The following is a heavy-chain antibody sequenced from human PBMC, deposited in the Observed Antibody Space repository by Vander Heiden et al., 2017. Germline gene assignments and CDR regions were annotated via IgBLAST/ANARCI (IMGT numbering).Heavy chain of an antibody. CDR1: GFTVSSNY. J-gene: IGHJ4*02. D-gene: IGHD6-13*01. CDR3: ARGDSSSWYMFDF. CDR2: IYSAGVT. V-gene: IGHV3-53*02. Sequence: EVQLVETGGGLIQPGGSLRLSWAISGFTVSSNYMSWVRQAPGKGLEWVSVIYSAGVTYYADSVKGRFSISRDISNNTLYLQMNTLRAEDTAVYYCARGDSSSWYMFDFWGQGTLVTVSS.